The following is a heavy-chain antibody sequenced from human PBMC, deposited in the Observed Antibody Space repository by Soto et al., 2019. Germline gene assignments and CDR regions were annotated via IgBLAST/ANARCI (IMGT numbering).Heavy chain of an antibody. CDR2: IYYSGRT. CDR3: ARVPYDFWSGYPPYGMDV. D-gene: IGHD3-3*01. V-gene: IGHV4-59*01. J-gene: IGHJ6*02. Sequence: SETLSLTCTVSGGSISSYYWSWIRQPPGKGLEWIGYIYYSGRTNYNPSLKSRVTISVDTSKNQFSLKLSSVTAADTAVYYCARVPYDFWSGYPPYGMDVWGQGTTVTVSS. CDR1: GGSISSYY.